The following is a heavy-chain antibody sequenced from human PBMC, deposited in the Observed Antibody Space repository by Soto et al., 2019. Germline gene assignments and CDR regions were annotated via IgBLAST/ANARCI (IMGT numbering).Heavy chain of an antibody. D-gene: IGHD2-8*01. Sequence: SSETLSLTCAVYGGSFSGYYWSWIRQPPGKGLEWIGEINHSGSTNYNPSLKSRVTISVDTSKNQFSLKLSSVTAADTSVYYCARGLVWTFPFFYYYYYYMDVWGKGTTVTVSS. V-gene: IGHV4-34*01. CDR3: ARGLVWTFPFFYYYYYYMDV. J-gene: IGHJ6*03. CDR2: INHSGST. CDR1: GGSFSGYY.